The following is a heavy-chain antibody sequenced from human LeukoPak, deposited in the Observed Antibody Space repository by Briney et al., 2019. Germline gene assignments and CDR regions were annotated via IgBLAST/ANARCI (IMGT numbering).Heavy chain of an antibody. V-gene: IGHV3-23*01. D-gene: IGHD6-19*01. J-gene: IGHJ4*02. Sequence: GGSLRLSCAASGFTFSSYAMSWVRQAPGKRLEWVSAISGSGGSTYYADSVKGRFTISIDNSKNTLYLQMNSLRAEDTAVYYCAKASTYSSGWYLYYFAYWGQGTLVTVSS. CDR2: ISGSGGST. CDR1: GFTFSSYA. CDR3: AKASTYSSGWYLYYFAY.